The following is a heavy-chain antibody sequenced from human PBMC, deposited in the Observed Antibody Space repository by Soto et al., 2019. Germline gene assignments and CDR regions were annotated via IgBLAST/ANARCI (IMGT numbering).Heavy chain of an antibody. Sequence: GGSLRLSCAASGFTFSSYWMSWVRQAPGKGLEWVANIKQDGSEKYYVDSVKGRFTISRDNAKNSLYLQMNSLRAEDTAVYYCAREDRHIKGAFDIWGQGTMVTVSS. CDR2: IKQDGSEK. V-gene: IGHV3-7*01. CDR1: GFTFSSYW. J-gene: IGHJ3*02. CDR3: AREDRHIKGAFDI. D-gene: IGHD2-15*01.